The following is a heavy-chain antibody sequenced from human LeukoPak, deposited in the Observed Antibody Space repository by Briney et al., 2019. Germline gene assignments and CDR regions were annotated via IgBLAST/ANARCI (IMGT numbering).Heavy chain of an antibody. CDR2: IYYNGST. V-gene: IGHV4-59*01. J-gene: IGHJ4*02. CDR1: GGSISSYY. Sequence: SETLSLTCTVSGGSISSYYWSWIRQPPGKGLEWIGYIYYNGSTSYNPSLKSRVTISVDTSKNQFSLKLSSVTAADTAVYYCARDGYNFPFGYWGQGTLVTVSS. D-gene: IGHD5-24*01. CDR3: ARDGYNFPFGY.